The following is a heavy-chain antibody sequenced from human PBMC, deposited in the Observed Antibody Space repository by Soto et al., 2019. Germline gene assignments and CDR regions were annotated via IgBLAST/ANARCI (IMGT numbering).Heavy chain of an antibody. CDR3: ARGSVVVTAILLAHFDY. Sequence: QVQLVQSGAEVKKPGASVKVSCKASGYTFTSYYMHWVRQAPGQGLEWMGIINPSGGSTSYAQKCQGRVAMSRGQSRSTVYRELSSLGSEDTAVYYCARGSVVVTAILLAHFDYWGQGTLVTVSS. D-gene: IGHD2-21*02. V-gene: IGHV1-46*01. CDR1: GYTFTSYY. J-gene: IGHJ4*02. CDR2: INPSGGST.